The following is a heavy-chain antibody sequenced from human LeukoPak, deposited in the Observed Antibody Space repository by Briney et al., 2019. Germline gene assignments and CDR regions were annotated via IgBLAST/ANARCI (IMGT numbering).Heavy chain of an antibody. J-gene: IGHJ4*02. CDR2: ISGSGGST. Sequence: GGSLRLSCAASGFTFSNYAMSWVRQAPGKGLEWVSGISGSGGSTYYAAAVNGRFTISRDNSKHTLYLQINSLRAEDTAVYYCAKVNGYSYGYGDYWGQGTLVTVSS. CDR3: AKVNGYSYGYGDY. D-gene: IGHD5-18*01. CDR1: GFTFSNYA. V-gene: IGHV3-23*01.